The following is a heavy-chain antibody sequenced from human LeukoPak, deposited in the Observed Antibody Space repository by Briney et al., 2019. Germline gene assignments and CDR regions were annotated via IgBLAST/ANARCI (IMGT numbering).Heavy chain of an antibody. CDR3: ASSVWSGYYDYYYYYMDV. Sequence: ASVKVSCKASGYTFTSYYMHWVRQAPGQGLEWMGGIIPIFGTANYAQKFQGRVTITADESTSTAYMELSSLRSEDTAVYYCASSVWSGYYDYYYYYMDVWGKGTTVTVSS. D-gene: IGHD3-3*01. J-gene: IGHJ6*03. CDR2: IIPIFGTA. V-gene: IGHV1-69*13. CDR1: GYTFTSYY.